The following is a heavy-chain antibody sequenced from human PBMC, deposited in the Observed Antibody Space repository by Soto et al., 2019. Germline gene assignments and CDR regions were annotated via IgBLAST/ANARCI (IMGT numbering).Heavy chain of an antibody. CDR2: IWYDGSNK. V-gene: IGHV3-33*01. CDR1: GFTFSSYG. Sequence: QVQLVESGGGVVQPGRSLRLSCAASGFTFSSYGMHWVRQAPGKGLEWVAVIWYDGSNKYYADSVKGRFTISRDNSKNTLYLQMNSLRAEDTAVYYCARVSWDPPRGIPITMIVEPQDDYWGQGTLVTVSS. D-gene: IGHD3-22*01. J-gene: IGHJ4*02. CDR3: ARVSWDPPRGIPITMIVEPQDDY.